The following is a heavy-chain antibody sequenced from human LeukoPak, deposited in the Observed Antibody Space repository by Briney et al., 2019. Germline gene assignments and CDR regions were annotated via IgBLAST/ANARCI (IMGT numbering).Heavy chain of an antibody. V-gene: IGHV3-33*08. J-gene: IGHJ4*02. CDR2: IWYDGTKR. CDR3: ARGSGSSSLDY. CDR1: GFTVSSNY. Sequence: GGSLRLSCAASGFTVSSNYMSWVRQAPGKGLEWVALIWYDGTKRYYADSVKGRFAISRDRNTLYLQMSSLRGDDTGLYFCARGSGSSSLDYWGQGTLVTVSS. D-gene: IGHD6-13*01.